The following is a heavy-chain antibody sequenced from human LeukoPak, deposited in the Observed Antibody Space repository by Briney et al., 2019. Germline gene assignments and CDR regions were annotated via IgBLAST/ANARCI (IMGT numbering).Heavy chain of an antibody. CDR3: VRLNWRGQAFDV. D-gene: IGHD1-20*01. V-gene: IGHV6-1*01. CDR2: TYYNSKWYT. Sequence: SQTLSLTCAISGDSVSTASNARYWIRQSPSRSLEWLGRTYYNSKWYTDYAVSVSGRTTINPDTSRNQLSLQLSFVTPEDTAVYYCVRLNWRGQAFDVWGQGTMVTVSS. J-gene: IGHJ3*01. CDR1: GDSVSTASNA.